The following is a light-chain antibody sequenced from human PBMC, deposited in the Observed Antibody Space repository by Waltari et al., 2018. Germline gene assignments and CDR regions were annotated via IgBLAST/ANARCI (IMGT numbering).Light chain of an antibody. CDR1: TSDVGGYTY. Sequence: QSALTQPASVSGSPGQSITISCTGTTSDVGGYTYVSWNQQHPGKSPKLIIFEVSYRPSGVSNRFSGSKSGNTASLTISGLQPDDEADYYCSSYTSTTDLVFGGGTKVTVL. J-gene: IGLJ3*02. CDR2: EVS. CDR3: SSYTSTTDLV. V-gene: IGLV2-14*01.